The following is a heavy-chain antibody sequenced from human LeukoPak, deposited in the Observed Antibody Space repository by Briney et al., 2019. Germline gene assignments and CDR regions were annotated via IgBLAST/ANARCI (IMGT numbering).Heavy chain of an antibody. CDR1: GYTFTSYG. Sequence: ASVKVSCKASGYTFTSYGISWVRQAPGQGLEWMGWISAYNGNTNYAQKLQGRVTMTRDMSTSTVYMELSSLRSEDTAVYYCARDKELGGWFDPWGQGTLVTVSS. CDR3: ARDKELGGWFDP. J-gene: IGHJ5*02. D-gene: IGHD1-7*01. CDR2: ISAYNGNT. V-gene: IGHV1-18*01.